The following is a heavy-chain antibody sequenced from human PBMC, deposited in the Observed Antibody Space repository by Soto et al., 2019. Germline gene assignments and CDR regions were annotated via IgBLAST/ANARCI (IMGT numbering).Heavy chain of an antibody. CDR1: GGSFSGYY. V-gene: IGHV4-34*01. D-gene: IGHD6-13*01. J-gene: IGHJ4*02. Sequence: SETLSLTCAVYGGSFSGYYWSWIRQPPGKGLEWIGEINHSGSTNYNPSLKSRVTISVDTSKNQFSLKLSSVTAADTAVYYCARAPSIAAAGLDYWGQGTLVTVPQ. CDR2: INHSGST. CDR3: ARAPSIAAAGLDY.